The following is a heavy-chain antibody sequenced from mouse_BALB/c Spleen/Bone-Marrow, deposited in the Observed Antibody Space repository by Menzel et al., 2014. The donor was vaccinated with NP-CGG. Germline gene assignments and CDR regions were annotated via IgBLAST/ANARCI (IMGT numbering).Heavy chain of an antibody. CDR1: GLTFSDYY. J-gene: IGHJ3*01. D-gene: IGHD1-2*01. CDR3: ARGAAHYSGRGFTY. Sequence: EVMLVESGGNLVKPGGSLKRSFAASGLTFSDYYMYWVRHTPEKRLEWVATSMDGGSYTYYPDSVKLGFTISRDNTKNSLYLQMNNLKSEHSAMYYCARGAAHYSGRGFTYRGQGTLVTVSA. CDR2: SMDGGSYT. V-gene: IGHV5-4*02.